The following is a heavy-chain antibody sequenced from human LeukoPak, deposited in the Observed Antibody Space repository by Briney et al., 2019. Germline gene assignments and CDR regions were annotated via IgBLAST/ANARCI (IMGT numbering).Heavy chain of an antibody. J-gene: IGHJ6*03. D-gene: IGHD1-26*01. CDR1: GGSINVNY. Sequence: PSETLSLTCTVSGGSINVNYWSWIRQPPGKGLEWIGYMSYDGSTNYNPSLKSRVSISVDTSKKQFSLMLSSVTAADTAVYYCARDIRGSFYPYYFYYMDVWGNGTTVTVSS. CDR3: ARDIRGSFYPYYFYYMDV. V-gene: IGHV4-59*01. CDR2: MSYDGST.